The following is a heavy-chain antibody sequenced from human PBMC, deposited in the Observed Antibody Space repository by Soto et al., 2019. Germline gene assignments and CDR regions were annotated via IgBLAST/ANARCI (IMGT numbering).Heavy chain of an antibody. J-gene: IGHJ6*02. CDR1: RGTFSSYA. V-gene: IGHV1-69*13. CDR3: ARGRGGGKHYYGMDV. Sequence: SVKVSCKASRGTFSSYAISWVRQAPGQGLEWMGGIIPIFGTANYAQKFQGRVTITADESTSTAYMELSSLRSEDTAVYYCARGRGGGKHYYGMDVWGQGTTVTVSS. D-gene: IGHD2-15*01. CDR2: IIPIFGTA.